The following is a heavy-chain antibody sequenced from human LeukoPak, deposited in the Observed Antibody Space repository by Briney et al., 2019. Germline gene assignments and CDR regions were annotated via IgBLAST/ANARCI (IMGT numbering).Heavy chain of an antibody. CDR3: ARVYYYDSSGSPNWFDP. Sequence: GASVKVSCKASGCTFTNYDINWVRQATGQGLEWMGWMNPNSGNTGYAQEFQGRVTMTRNTSIGTAYMELSSLRSEDTAVYYCARVYYYDSSGSPNWFDPWGQGTLVTVSS. CDR2: MNPNSGNT. V-gene: IGHV1-8*01. CDR1: GCTFTNYD. D-gene: IGHD3-22*01. J-gene: IGHJ5*02.